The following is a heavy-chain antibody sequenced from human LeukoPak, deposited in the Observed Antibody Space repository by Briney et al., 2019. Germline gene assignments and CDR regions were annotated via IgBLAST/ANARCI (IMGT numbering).Heavy chain of an antibody. CDR2: INPDGSTT. J-gene: IGHJ5*02. V-gene: IGHV3-74*01. Sequence: PGESLRLSCAASGFTFNRYWIRWVRQAPGKGLEWVSRINPDGSTTTYADSVKGRFTLSRDNAENTVYLQMNSLRAEDTAVYYCARVLSGSWDWFDPWGQGTLVTVSS. D-gene: IGHD3-22*01. CDR3: ARVLSGSWDWFDP. CDR1: GFTFNRYW.